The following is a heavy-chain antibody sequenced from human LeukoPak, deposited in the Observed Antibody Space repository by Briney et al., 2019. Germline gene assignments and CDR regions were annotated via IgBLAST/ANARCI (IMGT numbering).Heavy chain of an antibody. V-gene: IGHV3-23*01. J-gene: IGHJ4*02. D-gene: IGHD4-23*01. Sequence: GGSLRLSCAASGFTFTNYAMTWVRQAPGKGLEWVSGISAGGGTTYYADSVKGRFTISRDKSKKTLYLQMNGLRAEDTAVYYCAKDLVLYGGVSAPGCFDYWGQGTLVIVSS. CDR2: ISAGGGTT. CDR1: GFTFTNYA. CDR3: AKDLVLYGGVSAPGCFDY.